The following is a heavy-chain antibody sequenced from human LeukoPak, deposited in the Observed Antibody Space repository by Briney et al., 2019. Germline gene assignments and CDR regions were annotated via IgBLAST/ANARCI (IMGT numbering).Heavy chain of an antibody. V-gene: IGHV3-30-3*01. J-gene: IGHJ4*02. CDR1: GFTFSSYA. CDR2: ISYDGSNK. Sequence: GGSLRLSCAASGFTFSSYAMHWVRQAPGKGLEWVAVISYDGSNKYYADSVKGRFTISRDNSKNTLYLQMNSLRAEDTAVYYCAVAHDYWGQGTLVTVSS. D-gene: IGHD5-12*01. CDR3: AVAHDY.